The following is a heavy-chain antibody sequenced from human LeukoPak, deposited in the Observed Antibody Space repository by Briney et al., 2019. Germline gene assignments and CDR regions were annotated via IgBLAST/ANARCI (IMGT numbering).Heavy chain of an antibody. D-gene: IGHD2-21*02. CDR2: IRYDGSNK. CDR3: ARHIVVVAAPDAFDL. CDR1: GFTFSSFG. V-gene: IGHV3-30*02. Sequence: GGSLRLSCAASGFTFSSFGMHWVRQAPGKGLEWVAFIRYDGSNKYYADSVKGRFTISRDNSKDTLYLQMNSLRDEDTALYYCARHIVVVAAPDAFDLWGQGTMVTVSS. J-gene: IGHJ3*01.